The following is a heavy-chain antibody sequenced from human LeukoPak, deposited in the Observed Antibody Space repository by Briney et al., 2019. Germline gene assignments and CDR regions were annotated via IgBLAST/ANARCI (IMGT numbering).Heavy chain of an antibody. CDR1: GFAVSTKY. CDR3: AREGPGGNAFDY. V-gene: IGHV3-66*01. CDR2: IYSGGRT. J-gene: IGHJ4*02. D-gene: IGHD3-16*01. Sequence: GGSLRLSCAASGFAVSTKYMSWVRQAPGKGLEWVSIIYSGGRTYYADSVKGRFNISRDNSKNTLYLEVNSLRDEDTAVYCCAREGPGGNAFDYWGQGTLVTVSS.